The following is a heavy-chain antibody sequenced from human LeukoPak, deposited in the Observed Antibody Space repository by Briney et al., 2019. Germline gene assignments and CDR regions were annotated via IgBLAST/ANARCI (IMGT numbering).Heavy chain of an antibody. D-gene: IGHD3-22*01. CDR2: IYYSGST. V-gene: IGHV4-59*08. CDR1: GGSISSYY. CDR3: ARHAGSQIGYYYDSSGYDDAFDI. Sequence: SETLSLTCTVSGGSISSYYWSWIRQPPGKGLEWIGYIYYSGSTNYNPSLKSRVTISVDTSKNQFSLKLSSVTAADTAVYYCARHAGSQIGYYYDSSGYDDAFDIWGQGTMVTVSS. J-gene: IGHJ3*02.